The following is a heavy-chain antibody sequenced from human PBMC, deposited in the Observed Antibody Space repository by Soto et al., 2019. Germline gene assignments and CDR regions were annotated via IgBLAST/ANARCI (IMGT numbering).Heavy chain of an antibody. V-gene: IGHV3-7*03. CDR1: GFTISNFW. Sequence: EVQLVESGGGLAQPGGSLRLSCAASGFTISNFWMSWARQAPGKGLEWVANIKGDGSVTQYVASVEGRFTISRDNAKYSLYLQMNSLRVVDTALYYCVIPTRSVRGMGVWGQGTTVTVSS. CDR2: IKGDGSVT. J-gene: IGHJ6*02. CDR3: VIPTRSVRGMGV. D-gene: IGHD6-6*01.